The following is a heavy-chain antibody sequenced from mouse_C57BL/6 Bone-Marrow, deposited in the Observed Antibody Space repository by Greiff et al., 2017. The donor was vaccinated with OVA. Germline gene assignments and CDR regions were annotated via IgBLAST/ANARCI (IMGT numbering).Heavy chain of an antibody. CDR1: GYTFTDYY. CDR3: ARSPYYGNYFDY. CDR2: IYPGSGNT. Sequence: VQLQQSGAEPLTPRDSVKLSCKASGYTFTDYYINWVKQRPGQGLEWIARIYPGSGNTYYNGKFKGKATLTAEKSSSTAYMQLSSLTSEDSAVYFCARSPYYGNYFDYWGQGTTLTVSS. V-gene: IGHV1-76*01. D-gene: IGHD2-10*01. J-gene: IGHJ2*01.